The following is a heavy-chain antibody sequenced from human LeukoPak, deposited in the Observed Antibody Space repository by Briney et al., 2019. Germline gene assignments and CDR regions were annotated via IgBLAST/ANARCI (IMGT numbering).Heavy chain of an antibody. J-gene: IGHJ6*02. CDR3: AKDSSSWDYYYYYGMDV. Sequence: GRSLRLSCAASGFTFSSYGMHWVRQAPGKGLEWVAVIWYDGSNKYYADSVKGRFTISRDNSKNTLYLQMNSLRAEDTAVYHCAKDSSSWDYYYYYGMDVWGQGTTVTVSS. CDR1: GFTFSSYG. D-gene: IGHD6-13*01. V-gene: IGHV3-33*06. CDR2: IWYDGSNK.